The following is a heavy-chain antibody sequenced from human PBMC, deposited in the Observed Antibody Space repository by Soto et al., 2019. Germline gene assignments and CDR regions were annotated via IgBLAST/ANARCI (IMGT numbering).Heavy chain of an antibody. Sequence: EVQMVESGGGLVQPGGSLRLSCAASGFSISDYWMSWVRQAPGKGLEWVGNINEDGSEENYVDSVKGRFTISRDNARNSLHLQMNSLRVEDTAVYYCCHTWVGGQGTLVTVSS. J-gene: IGHJ4*02. V-gene: IGHV3-7*01. D-gene: IGHD1-26*01. CDR1: GFSISDYW. CDR2: INEDGSEE. CDR3: CHTWV.